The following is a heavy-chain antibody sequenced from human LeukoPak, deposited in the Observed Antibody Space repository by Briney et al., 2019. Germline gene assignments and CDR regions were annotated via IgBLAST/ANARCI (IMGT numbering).Heavy chain of an antibody. CDR1: GGSISYGGYY. D-gene: IGHD3-22*01. Sequence: SETLSLTCTVSGGSISYGGYYWTWIRQHPGKGLEWIGYMHYSGDTHYNPSLKSRVTISVDTSKNHFSLKLSSVTAADTAMYYCARRVPDDSAPGIAFDIWGQGTTVTVSS. CDR2: MHYSGDT. J-gene: IGHJ3*02. V-gene: IGHV4-31*03. CDR3: ARRVPDDSAPGIAFDI.